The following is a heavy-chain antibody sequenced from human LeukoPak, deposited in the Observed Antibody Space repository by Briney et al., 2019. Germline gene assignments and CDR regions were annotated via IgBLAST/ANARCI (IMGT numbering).Heavy chain of an antibody. CDR2: IYSGGST. CDR1: GFTFSSNY. CDR3: ARAEPRYSYGYIFDY. Sequence: GGSLRLSCAASGFTFSSNYMSWVRQAPGKGLEWVSVIYSGGSTYYADSVKGRFTISRDNSKNTLYLQMNSLRAEDTAVYYCARAEPRYSYGYIFDYWGQGTLVTVSS. D-gene: IGHD5-18*01. V-gene: IGHV3-66*01. J-gene: IGHJ4*02.